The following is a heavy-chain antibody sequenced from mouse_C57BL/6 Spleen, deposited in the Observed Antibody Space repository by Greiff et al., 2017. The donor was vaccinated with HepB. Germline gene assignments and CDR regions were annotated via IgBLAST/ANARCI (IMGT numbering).Heavy chain of an antibody. Sequence: VQLQQSGPGLVKPSQSLSLTCSVTGYSITSGYYWNWIRQFPGNKLEWMGYISYDGSNNYNPSLKNRISITRDTSKNQFFLKLNSVTTEDTATYYCARAHYYGTFDYWGQGTTLTVSS. CDR2: ISYDGSN. CDR3: ARAHYYGTFDY. D-gene: IGHD1-1*01. CDR1: GYSITSGYY. J-gene: IGHJ2*01. V-gene: IGHV3-6*01.